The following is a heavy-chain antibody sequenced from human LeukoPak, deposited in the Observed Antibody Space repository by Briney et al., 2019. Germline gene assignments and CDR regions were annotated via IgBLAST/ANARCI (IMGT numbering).Heavy chain of an antibody. CDR3: AKDLLKVRGVMNY. CDR1: GFTFSSYG. CDR2: ISYDGSNK. Sequence: PGGSLRLSCAACGFTFSSYGMHWVRQAPGKGLEWVAVISYDGSNKYYADSVKGRFTISRDNSKNTLYLQMNSLRAEDTAVYYCAKDLLKVRGVMNYWGQGTLVTVSS. D-gene: IGHD3-10*01. J-gene: IGHJ4*02. V-gene: IGHV3-30*18.